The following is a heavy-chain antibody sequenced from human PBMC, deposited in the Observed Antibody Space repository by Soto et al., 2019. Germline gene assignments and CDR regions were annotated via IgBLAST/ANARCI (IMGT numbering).Heavy chain of an antibody. CDR2: ISAYNGNT. V-gene: IGHV1-18*01. J-gene: IGHJ4*02. D-gene: IGHD6-19*01. Sequence: ASVKVSWKASGYTFTSFGISWVRQAPGQGLEWMGWISAYNGNTNYPQELQGRVTMTTDTSTSTAYMELRSLRSDDTAVYHCARDHSIAVAGTFDYWGQGTLVTVSS. CDR1: GYTFTSFG. CDR3: ARDHSIAVAGTFDY.